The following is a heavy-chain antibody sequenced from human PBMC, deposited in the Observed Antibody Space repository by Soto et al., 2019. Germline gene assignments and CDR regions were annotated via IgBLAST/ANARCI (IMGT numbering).Heavy chain of an antibody. CDR3: ARATAAATTTGCFDY. V-gene: IGHV1-2*04. CDR1: GYTFTGYY. Sequence: GASVKVSCKASGYTFTGYYMHWVRQAPGQGLEWMGWINPNSGVTNYPQKFQGWVTMTRDTSSSTAYMELSRLRSDDTAVYYCARATAAATTTGCFDYWGQGTLVTVSS. D-gene: IGHD6-13*01. CDR2: INPNSGVT. J-gene: IGHJ4*02.